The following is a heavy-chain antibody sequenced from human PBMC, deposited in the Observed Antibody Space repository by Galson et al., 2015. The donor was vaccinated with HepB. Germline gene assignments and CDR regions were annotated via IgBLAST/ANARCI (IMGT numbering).Heavy chain of an antibody. CDR2: IIPIFGTA. V-gene: IGHV1-69*13. CDR1: GGTFSSYA. CDR3: AGSGDIVVVPAAIRRYYYYYMDV. D-gene: IGHD2-2*01. Sequence: SVKVSCKASGGTFSSYAISWVRQAPGQGLEWMGGIIPIFGTANYAQKFQGRVTITADESTSTAYMELSSLRSEDTAVYYCAGSGDIVVVPAAIRRYYYYYMDVWGKGTTVTVSS. J-gene: IGHJ6*03.